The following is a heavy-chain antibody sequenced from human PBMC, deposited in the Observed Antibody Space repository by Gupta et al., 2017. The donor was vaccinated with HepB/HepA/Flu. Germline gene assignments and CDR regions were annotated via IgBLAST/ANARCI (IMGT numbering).Heavy chain of an antibody. D-gene: IGHD3-22*01. CDR2: ISSWSTYI. CDR3: ERVFTDDKGWYGMDV. Sequence: EVQLVESGGGLVKPGGSLRLSCEVSGFIFNTYSMNWVRQAPGQGLEWVASISSWSTYIYYEESRRGRFTISRDTAKNSLLLQMDSLRVADTAGYYCERVFTDDKGWYGMDVGGQGTTVTVSS. V-gene: IGHV3-21*01. J-gene: IGHJ6*02. CDR1: GFIFNTYS.